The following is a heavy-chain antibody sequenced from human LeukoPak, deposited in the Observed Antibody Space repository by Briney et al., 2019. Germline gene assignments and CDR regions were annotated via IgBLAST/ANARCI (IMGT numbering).Heavy chain of an antibody. CDR1: GGSISSYY. Sequence: SETLSLTCTVSGGSISSYYWSWIRQPPGKGLEWIGYIYYSGSTNYNPSLKSRVTISVDTSKNQFSLKLSSVTAADTAVYYCARDAVLRNIAAAGYFDYWGQGTLVTVSS. V-gene: IGHV4-59*01. CDR3: ARDAVLRNIAAAGYFDY. J-gene: IGHJ4*02. D-gene: IGHD6-13*01. CDR2: IYYSGST.